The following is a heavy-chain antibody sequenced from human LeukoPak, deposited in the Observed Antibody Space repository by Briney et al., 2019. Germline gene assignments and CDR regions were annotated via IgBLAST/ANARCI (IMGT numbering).Heavy chain of an antibody. J-gene: IGHJ6*03. CDR1: GGSISSSSYY. D-gene: IGHD2-2*03. CDR2: IYYSGST. CDR3: ASGDCSSTSCYYYYYYMDV. V-gene: IGHV4-39*07. Sequence: SETLSLTCTVSGGSISSSSYYWSWIRQPPGKGLEWIGSIYYSGSTYYNPSLKSRVTISVDTSKNQFSLKLSSVTAADTAVYYCASGDCSSTSCYYYYYYMDVWGKGTTVTVSS.